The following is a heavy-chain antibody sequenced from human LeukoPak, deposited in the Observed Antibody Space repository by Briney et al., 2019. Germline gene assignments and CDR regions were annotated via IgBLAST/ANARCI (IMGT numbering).Heavy chain of an antibody. D-gene: IGHD6-19*01. J-gene: IGHJ4*02. CDR2: IDHSGST. CDR1: GGSFTGYS. CDR3: ARGGWYSDY. Sequence: PSETLSLTCAVYGGSFTGYSWNWIRQPPGKGLQWIGEIDHSGSTNYNPSLKSRVTMSMDTSKNQFSLKLSSVTAADTAVYYCARGGWYSDYWGQGTLVTVSS. V-gene: IGHV4-34*01.